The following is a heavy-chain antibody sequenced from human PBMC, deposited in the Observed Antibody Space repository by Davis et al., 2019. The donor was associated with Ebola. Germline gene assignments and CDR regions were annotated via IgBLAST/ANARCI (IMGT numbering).Heavy chain of an antibody. Sequence: PGGSLRLSCAASGFTFSSYAMRWVRQAPGKGLEWVAVISYDGTNKYYADSVKARFTISRDNSKNTLYLQMNSLRAEDTAVYYCARDVATKQWLGTYYYYYGMDVWGQGTTVTVSS. D-gene: IGHD6-19*01. CDR3: ARDVATKQWLGTYYYYYGMDV. CDR1: GFTFSSYA. V-gene: IGHV3-30-3*01. CDR2: ISYDGTNK. J-gene: IGHJ6*02.